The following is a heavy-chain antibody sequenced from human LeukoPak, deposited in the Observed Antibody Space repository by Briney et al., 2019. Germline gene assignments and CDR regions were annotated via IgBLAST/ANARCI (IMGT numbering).Heavy chain of an antibody. V-gene: IGHV3-30*18. D-gene: IGHD3-22*01. J-gene: IGHJ4*02. Sequence: GGSLRLSCAASGFTFNSYGMHWVRQAPGKGLEWVAVISYDGRNKKYADSVKGRFTISRDNSKNTLYLQMNSLRAEDTAVYYCAKAGMIVVVIPHFDYWGQGTLVTVSS. CDR3: AKAGMIVVVIPHFDY. CDR2: ISYDGRNK. CDR1: GFTFNSYG.